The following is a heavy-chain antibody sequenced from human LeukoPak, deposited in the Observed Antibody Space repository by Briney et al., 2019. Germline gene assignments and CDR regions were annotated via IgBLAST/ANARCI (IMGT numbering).Heavy chain of an antibody. J-gene: IGHJ4*02. CDR1: GFTFSSYA. V-gene: IGHV3-23*01. CDR2: ISGSGGST. Sequence: GGSLRLSCEASGFTFSSYAMSWVRQAPGKGLEWVSAISGSGGSTYYAVSVKGRFTISRDNSKNTLYLQVNSLRAEDTAVYHCAKDVVVTPGYFDYWGQGTLVTVSS. CDR3: AKDVVVTPGYFDY. D-gene: IGHD4-23*01.